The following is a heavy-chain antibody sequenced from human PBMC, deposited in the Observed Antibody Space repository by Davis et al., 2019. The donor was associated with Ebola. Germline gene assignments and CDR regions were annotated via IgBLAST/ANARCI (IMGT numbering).Heavy chain of an antibody. D-gene: IGHD2-15*01. Sequence: GESLKISCTASGFTFRAYAMHWVRQAPGKGLEWVAFILNDGSNNYYADSVKGRFTISRDNSRSTLYLQMNSLRAEDTAVYYCARVAVYCSGGSCYQYYFDYWGQGTLVTVSS. J-gene: IGHJ4*02. CDR1: GFTFRAYA. CDR3: ARVAVYCSGGSCYQYYFDY. CDR2: ILNDGSNN. V-gene: IGHV3-33*01.